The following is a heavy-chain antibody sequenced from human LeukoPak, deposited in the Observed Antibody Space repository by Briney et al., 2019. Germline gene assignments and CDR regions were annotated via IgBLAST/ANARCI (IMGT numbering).Heavy chain of an antibody. Sequence: ASVKVSCKASGYTFTSYDINWVRQATGQGLEWMGWISAYNGNTNYAQKLQGRVTMTTDTSTSTAYMELRSLRSDDTAVYYCARDAGGLVATTYWGQGTLVTVSS. CDR2: ISAYNGNT. J-gene: IGHJ4*02. D-gene: IGHD5-12*01. CDR3: ARDAGGLVATTY. V-gene: IGHV1-18*01. CDR1: GYTFTSYD.